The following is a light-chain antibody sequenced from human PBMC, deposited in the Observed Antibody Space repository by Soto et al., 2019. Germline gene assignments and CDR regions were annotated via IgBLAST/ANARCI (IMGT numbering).Light chain of an antibody. CDR1: SSDVGAYNY. CDR3: SSYTTIKTVI. Sequence: QSALAQPASVSGSPGQSITISCTGTSSDVGAYNYVSWYHQHHPGKAPELIIYDVTDRPSGVSTRFSGSKSGNTDSLTISGLQAEDEGDYYCSSYTTIKTVIFGGGTKLTVL. J-gene: IGLJ2*01. V-gene: IGLV2-14*01. CDR2: DVT.